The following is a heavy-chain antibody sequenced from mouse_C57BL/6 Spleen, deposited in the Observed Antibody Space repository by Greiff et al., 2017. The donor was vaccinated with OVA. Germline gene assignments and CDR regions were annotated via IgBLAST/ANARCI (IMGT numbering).Heavy chain of an antibody. CDR1: GFTFSSYG. D-gene: IGHD2-5*01. V-gene: IGHV5-6*01. CDR3: ARHSYYSNYDAMDY. J-gene: IGHJ4*01. CDR2: IRSGGSYT. Sequence: EVKLVESGGDLVKPGGSLKLSCAASGFTFSSYGMSWVRQTPDKRLEWVATIRSGGSYTYYPDSVKGRFTISRDNAKNTLYLQMSSLKSEDTAMYYCARHSYYSNYDAMDYWGQGTSVTVSS.